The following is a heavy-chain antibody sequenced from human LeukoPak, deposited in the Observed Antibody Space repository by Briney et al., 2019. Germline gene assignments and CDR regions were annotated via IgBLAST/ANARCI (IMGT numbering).Heavy chain of an antibody. J-gene: IGHJ4*02. D-gene: IGHD4-17*01. Sequence: GGSLRLSCADSGFTFNSHMHSVRQAPGEGLEWVAAISYDGSNKKYGDSVKGRFTISSDNSKNTLYLQMNSLRPEDTAVYYCARQSSVTRSGLDSWGQGTLVTVSS. V-gene: IGHV3-30*04. CDR1: GFTFNSH. CDR2: ISYDGSNK. CDR3: ARQSSVTRSGLDS.